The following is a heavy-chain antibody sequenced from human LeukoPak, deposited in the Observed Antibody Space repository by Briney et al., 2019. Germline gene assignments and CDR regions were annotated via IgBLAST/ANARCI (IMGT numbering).Heavy chain of an antibody. CDR2: INHSGST. D-gene: IGHD4-17*01. CDR3: ARGKNYGDYVKGYYYYYGMDV. J-gene: IGHJ6*02. Sequence: PSETLSLTCAVYGGSFSGYYWSWIRQPPGEGLEWIGEINHSGSTNYNPSLKSRVTISVDTSKNQFSLKLSSVTAADTAVYYCARGKNYGDYVKGYYYYYGMDVWGQGTTVTVSS. V-gene: IGHV4-34*01. CDR1: GGSFSGYY.